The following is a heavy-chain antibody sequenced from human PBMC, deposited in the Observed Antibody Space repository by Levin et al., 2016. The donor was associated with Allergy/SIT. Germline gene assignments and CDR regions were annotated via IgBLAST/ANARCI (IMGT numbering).Heavy chain of an antibody. CDR2: IYWDDDK. V-gene: IGHV2-5*02. D-gene: IGHD3-10*01. J-gene: IGHJ4*02. Sequence: RQAPGKALEWLALIYWDDDKRYSPSLKSRLTITRDTSKNQVVLTMTSMDPVDTATYYCAHRGYYGSGNPFDYWGQGTLVTVSS. CDR3: AHRGYYGSGNPFDY.